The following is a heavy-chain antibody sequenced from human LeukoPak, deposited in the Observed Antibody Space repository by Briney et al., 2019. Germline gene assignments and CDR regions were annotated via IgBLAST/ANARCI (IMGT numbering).Heavy chain of an antibody. V-gene: IGHV3-48*01. CDR1: GFTFSSYS. CDR2: ISSSSSTI. D-gene: IGHD3-22*01. CDR3: ARDFGKRNYYDSSGYFDY. J-gene: IGHJ4*02. Sequence: PGGSLRLSCAASGFTFSSYSMNWVRQAPGKGLEWASYISSSSSTIYYADSVKGRFTISRDNAKNSLYLQMNSLRAEDTAVYYCARDFGKRNYYDSSGYFDYWGQGTLVTVSS.